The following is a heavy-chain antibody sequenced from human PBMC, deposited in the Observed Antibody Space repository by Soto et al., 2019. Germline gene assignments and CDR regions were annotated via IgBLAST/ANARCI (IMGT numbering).Heavy chain of an antibody. D-gene: IGHD3-9*01. CDR1: GYSFTSYW. J-gene: IGHJ4*02. CDR3: ARPLLPYYDILTGYRY. CDR2: IYPGDSDT. V-gene: IGHV5-51*01. Sequence: GGSLKISCKGSGYSFTSYWIGWVRQMPGKGLGWLGIIYPGDSDTRYSPSCQGQVTSSADKSISTAYLQWSSLKASDTAMYYCARPLLPYYDILTGYRYWGQGTLVTVSS.